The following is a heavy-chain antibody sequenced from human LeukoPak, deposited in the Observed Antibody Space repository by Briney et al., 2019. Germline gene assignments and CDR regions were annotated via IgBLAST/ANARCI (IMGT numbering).Heavy chain of an antibody. CDR2: INHSGST. CDR1: GGSFSGYY. J-gene: IGHJ3*02. V-gene: IGHV4-34*01. CDR3: ARGPRGSAFDI. Sequence: SSETLSLTCAVYGGSFSGYYWSWIRQPPGKGLEWIGEINHSGSTNYNPSLKSRVTISVDTSKNQFSLKLSSVTAADTAVYYCARGPRGSAFDIWGQGTMVTVSS. D-gene: IGHD3-10*01.